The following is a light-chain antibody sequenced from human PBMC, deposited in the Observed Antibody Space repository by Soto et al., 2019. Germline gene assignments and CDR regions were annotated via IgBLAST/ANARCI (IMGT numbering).Light chain of an antibody. CDR1: QDITNY. CDR3: QKCSSPPPFT. J-gene: IGKJ3*01. Sequence: DIPMTQSPSSLSASVGDRVTITCRASQDITNYLAWYQQKPGKVPKLLIYAASTLQSGVPSRFSGSGSGTDFTLTISSLQPEDAATYFCQKCSSPPPFTFGPGTTVDIK. V-gene: IGKV1-27*01. CDR2: AAS.